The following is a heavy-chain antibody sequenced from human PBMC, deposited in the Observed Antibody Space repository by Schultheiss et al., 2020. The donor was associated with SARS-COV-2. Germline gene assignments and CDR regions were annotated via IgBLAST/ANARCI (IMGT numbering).Heavy chain of an antibody. CDR2: IYYSGST. CDR1: SGSISSYY. V-gene: IGHV4-59*12. D-gene: IGHD2-15*01. CDR3: ARAFIAHCSGGSCYRSGHWFDP. Sequence: SETLSLTCTVSSGSISSYYWSWIRQPPGKGLEWIGYIYYSGSTNYNPSLKSRVTISVDTSKNQFSLKLSSVTAADTAVYYCARAFIAHCSGGSCYRSGHWFDPWGQGTLVTVSS. J-gene: IGHJ5*02.